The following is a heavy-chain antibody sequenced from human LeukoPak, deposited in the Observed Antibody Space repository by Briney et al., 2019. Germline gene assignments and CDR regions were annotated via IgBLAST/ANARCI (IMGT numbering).Heavy chain of an antibody. Sequence: GRSLRLSCGASGFTFSTYPLHWVRQAPGKGLEWVAVISYDGSNKYYADSVKGRFTISRDNSKNTLYLQMNSLRAEDTAVYYCASDYYDSSGYLLPGFCWGQGTLVTVSS. J-gene: IGHJ4*02. CDR2: ISYDGSNK. CDR3: ASDYYDSSGYLLPGFC. CDR1: GFTFSTYP. V-gene: IGHV3-30*04. D-gene: IGHD3-22*01.